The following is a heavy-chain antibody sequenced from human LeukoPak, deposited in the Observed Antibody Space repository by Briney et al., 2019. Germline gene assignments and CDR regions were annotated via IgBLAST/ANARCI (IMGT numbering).Heavy chain of an antibody. CDR2: ISGSGGST. J-gene: IGHJ4*02. CDR3: AKDAITIFGVVIIKYYFDY. V-gene: IGHV3-23*01. CDR1: GFTFSSYA. D-gene: IGHD3-3*01. Sequence: SGGSLRLSCAASGFTFSSYAMSWVRQAPGKGLEWVSAISGSGGSTYYADSVKGRFTISGDNSKNTLYLQMNSLRAEDTAVYYCAKDAITIFGVVIIKYYFDYWGQGTLVTVSS.